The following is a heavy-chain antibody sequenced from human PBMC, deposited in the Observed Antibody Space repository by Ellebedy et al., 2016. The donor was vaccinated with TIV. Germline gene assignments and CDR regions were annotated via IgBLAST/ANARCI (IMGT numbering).Heavy chain of an antibody. CDR2: ISSGGSSV. CDR3: ARDGLRATADLEF. J-gene: IGHJ4*02. CDR1: GFTFSSYE. V-gene: IGHV3-48*03. Sequence: GESLKISCAASGFTFSSYEMNWVRQAPGKGLEWVSKISSGGSSVHYADSVKGRFTISRDNAKNSLYLQMDSLRAEDTAVYYCARDGLRATADLEFWGQGTLVTVSS. D-gene: IGHD1-26*01.